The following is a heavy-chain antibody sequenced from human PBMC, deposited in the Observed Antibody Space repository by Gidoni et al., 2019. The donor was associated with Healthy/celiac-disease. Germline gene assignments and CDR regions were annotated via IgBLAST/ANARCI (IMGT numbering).Heavy chain of an antibody. CDR3: ARDAGGVGATIEYYYGMDV. Sequence: EVQLVESGGGLVQPGGSLRLSCAASGFTVSSNYMSWVRRAPGKGLVCVSFIYSGGSTYYADSVKGRFTISRNNSKNTLFLKINSLRAEDTALYYWARDAGGVGATIEYYYGMDVWGQGTTVTVSS. V-gene: IGHV3-66*01. D-gene: IGHD1-26*01. CDR1: GFTVSSNY. J-gene: IGHJ6*02. CDR2: IYSGGST.